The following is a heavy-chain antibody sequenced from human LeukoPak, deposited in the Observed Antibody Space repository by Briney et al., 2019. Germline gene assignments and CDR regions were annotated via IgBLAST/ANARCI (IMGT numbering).Heavy chain of an antibody. CDR2: ISGSGGST. Sequence: GGSLRLSCAASGFTFSSYAMSWVRQAPGKGLERVSAISGSGGSTYYADSVKGRFTISRDNSKNTLYLQMNSLRAEDTAVYYCAKSSKMAYYYDSSGYYRFSPDAFDIWGQGTMVTVSS. J-gene: IGHJ3*02. CDR1: GFTFSSYA. CDR3: AKSSKMAYYYDSSGYYRFSPDAFDI. V-gene: IGHV3-23*01. D-gene: IGHD3-22*01.